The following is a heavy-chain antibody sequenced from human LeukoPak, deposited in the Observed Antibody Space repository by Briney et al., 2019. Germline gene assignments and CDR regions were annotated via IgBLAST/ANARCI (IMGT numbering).Heavy chain of an antibody. CDR1: GGSISSYY. J-gene: IGHJ3*02. CDR3: ARSTGVWSDDAFDI. D-gene: IGHD2-21*01. V-gene: IGHV4-59*01. CDR2: IYYSGST. Sequence: SETLSLTCTVSGGSISSYYWSWIRQPPGKGLEWIGYIYYSGSTNYNPSLKSRVTISVDTSKNQFSLKLSSVTAADTAVYYCARSTGVWSDDAFDIWGQGTMVTVSS.